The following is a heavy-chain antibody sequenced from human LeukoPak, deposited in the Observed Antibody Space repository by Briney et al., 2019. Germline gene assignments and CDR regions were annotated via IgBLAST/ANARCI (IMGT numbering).Heavy chain of an antibody. J-gene: IGHJ4*02. Sequence: GGSLRLSCAASGFTFSSYAMSWVRQAPGKGLEWVSAISGSGGSTYYADSVKGRFTISRDNSKNTLYLQMNSLRAEDTAVYYCAKARTEDYDFWSGYFHWGQGTLVTVSS. CDR2: ISGSGGST. D-gene: IGHD3-3*01. CDR1: GFTFSSYA. CDR3: AKARTEDYDFWSGYFH. V-gene: IGHV3-23*01.